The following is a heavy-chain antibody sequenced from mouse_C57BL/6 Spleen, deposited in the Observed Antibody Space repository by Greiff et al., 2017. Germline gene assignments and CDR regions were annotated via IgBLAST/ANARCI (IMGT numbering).Heavy chain of an antibody. CDR1: GYTFTSYW. Sequence: VQLQQPGAELVKPGASVKLSCKASGYTFTSYWMQWVKQRPGQGLEWIGEIDPSDSYTNYNQKFKGKATLTVDTSSSTAYMQLSSLTSEDSAVYYCARGFYYGNYSYWGQGTTLTVSS. V-gene: IGHV1-50*01. D-gene: IGHD2-1*01. CDR3: ARGFYYGNYSY. CDR2: IDPSDSYT. J-gene: IGHJ2*01.